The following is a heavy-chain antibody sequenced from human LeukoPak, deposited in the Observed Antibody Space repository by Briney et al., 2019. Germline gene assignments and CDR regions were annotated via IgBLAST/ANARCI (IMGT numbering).Heavy chain of an antibody. V-gene: IGHV4-39*07. CDR3: ARVSIAQSSLAS. J-gene: IGHJ4*02. D-gene: IGHD2/OR15-2a*01. Sequence: PSETLSLTCSVSGGSIYSSESFWGWIRQTPGTGLEWIATISHTGTTYYNPSLKSRVTISIDTSKTQFSLKLNSVTAADTAIYHCARVSIAQSSLASWGQGTLVTVSS. CDR2: ISHTGTT. CDR1: GGSIYSSESF.